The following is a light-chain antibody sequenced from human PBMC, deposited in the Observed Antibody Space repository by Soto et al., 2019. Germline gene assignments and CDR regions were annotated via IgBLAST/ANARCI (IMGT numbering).Light chain of an antibody. J-gene: IGKJ5*01. CDR3: QQYNNLIT. Sequence: EIVMTQSPATLSVSPGERATLSCRASQSVSSNLAWYQQKPGQAPRLLIYGASTRATGIPARFSGSGSGTEFTLTISSLQSEASAVYYCQQYNNLITFGQGTRLEIK. V-gene: IGKV3-15*01. CDR2: GAS. CDR1: QSVSSN.